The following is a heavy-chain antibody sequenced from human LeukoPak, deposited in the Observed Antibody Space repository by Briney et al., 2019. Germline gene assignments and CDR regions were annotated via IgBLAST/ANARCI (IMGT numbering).Heavy chain of an antibody. CDR3: AGSGGEMATSPAYFDY. Sequence: WIRQPPGKGLEWIGYIYYSGSTYYNPSLKSRVTISVDTPKNQFFLTLSSVTAADTAVYYCAGSGGEMATSPAYFDYWGQGTLVTVSS. J-gene: IGHJ4*02. V-gene: IGHV4-30-4*08. D-gene: IGHD5-24*01. CDR2: IYYSGST.